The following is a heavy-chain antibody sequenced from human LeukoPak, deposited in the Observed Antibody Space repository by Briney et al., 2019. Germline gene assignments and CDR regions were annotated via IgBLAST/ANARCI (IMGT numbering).Heavy chain of an antibody. D-gene: IGHD3-22*01. CDR2: IKSDGST. CDR3: ARAPSEIGGYYPEYFRH. J-gene: IGHJ1*01. Sequence: GGSLRPSCAASGFTFSTYWMHWVRQAPGKGLVWVSRIKSDGSTNYADSVKGRFTISRDNANNTLSLQMNSLRPEATGVYYCARAPSEIGGYYPEYFRHWGQGTLVTVSS. V-gene: IGHV3-74*01. CDR1: GFTFSTYW.